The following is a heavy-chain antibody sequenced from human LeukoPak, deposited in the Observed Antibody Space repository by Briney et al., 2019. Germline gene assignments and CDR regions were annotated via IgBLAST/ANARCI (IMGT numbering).Heavy chain of an antibody. CDR2: IYYSGST. Sequence: SETLSLTCTVSGGSISSSSYYWGWIRQPPGKGLEWIGSIYYSGSTYYNPSLKSRVTISVDTYKHKFSLKLSSVTAADTAVYYCARQGYSSRLAYYFDYWGQGTLVTVSS. D-gene: IGHD6-13*01. J-gene: IGHJ4*02. V-gene: IGHV4-39*01. CDR1: GGSISSSSYY. CDR3: ARQGYSSRLAYYFDY.